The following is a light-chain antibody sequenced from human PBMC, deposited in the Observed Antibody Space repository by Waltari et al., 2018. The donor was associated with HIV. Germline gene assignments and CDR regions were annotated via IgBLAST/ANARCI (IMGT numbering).Light chain of an antibody. CDR3: QQSYSTPRT. CDR2: AAS. J-gene: IGKJ1*01. CDR1: QTISSY. Sequence: DIQMTQSPSSLSASVGDRVTITCRASQTISSYLNWYQHKPWKAPKLLLYAASSLQSGVSSRFSGSGSGTEFTLTISSLQPEDFATYYCQQSYSTPRTFGQGTKVEIK. V-gene: IGKV1-39*01.